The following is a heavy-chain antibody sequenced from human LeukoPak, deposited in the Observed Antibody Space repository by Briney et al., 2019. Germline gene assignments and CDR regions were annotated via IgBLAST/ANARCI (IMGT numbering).Heavy chain of an antibody. CDR3: VRALGSSSADY. J-gene: IGHJ4*02. CDR2: IKQDGSEK. CDR1: GFTFTNYW. Sequence: PGGSLRLSCAASGFTFTNYWMSWVRQAPGKGLEWVANIKQDGSEKYYVDSVEGRFTISRDNAKNSLSLQMNSLSGEDTAVYYCVRALGSSSADYWGQGTLVTGSS. V-gene: IGHV3-7*01. D-gene: IGHD6-6*01.